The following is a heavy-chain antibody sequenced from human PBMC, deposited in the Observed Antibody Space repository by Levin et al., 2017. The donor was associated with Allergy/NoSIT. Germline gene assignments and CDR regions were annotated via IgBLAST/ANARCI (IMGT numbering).Heavy chain of an antibody. CDR1: GGFISGYY. CDR3: ARGLAESSRYTHGY. J-gene: IGHJ4*02. CDR2: IHYTGGT. Sequence: ASETLSLTCTVSGGFISGYYWTWIREPPGKGLEWIGHIHYTGGTNYNPSLKSRVTISIDTSKNHFSLKLSSVTAADTAMYYCARGLAESSRYTHGYWGQGTLVTVSS. D-gene: IGHD3-16*02. V-gene: IGHV4-59*01.